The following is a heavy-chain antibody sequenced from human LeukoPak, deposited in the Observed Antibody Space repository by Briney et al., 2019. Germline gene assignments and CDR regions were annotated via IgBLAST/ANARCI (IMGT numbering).Heavy chain of an antibody. Sequence: SETLSLTCTVSGGSFSSYYLSWIRQPAGRGLEWIGRFYTSGSTNYNPSLKSRVTMSVDTSNNQFSLKLSSVTAADTAVYYCAREGGGIIDYWGQGTVVTVSS. CDR3: AREGGGIIDY. D-gene: IGHD1-26*01. CDR2: FYTSGST. CDR1: GGSFSSYY. J-gene: IGHJ4*02. V-gene: IGHV4-4*07.